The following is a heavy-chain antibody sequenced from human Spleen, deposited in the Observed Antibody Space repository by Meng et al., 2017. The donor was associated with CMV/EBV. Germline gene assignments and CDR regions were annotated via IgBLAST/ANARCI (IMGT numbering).Heavy chain of an antibody. D-gene: IGHD6-13*01. CDR2: INHSGST. CDR1: GGSFSGYY. J-gene: IGHJ6*02. Sequence: SETLSLTCAVYGGSFSGYYWSWIRQPPGKGLEWIGEINHSGSTNYNPSLKSRVTISVDTSKNQLSLKLSSVTAADTAVYYCARCIAAAGAPYYYYYGMDVWGQGTTVTVSS. CDR3: ARCIAAAGAPYYYYYGMDV. V-gene: IGHV4-34*01.